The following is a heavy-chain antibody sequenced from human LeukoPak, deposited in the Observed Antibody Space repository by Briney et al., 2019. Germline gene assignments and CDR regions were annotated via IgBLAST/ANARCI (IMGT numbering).Heavy chain of an antibody. Sequence: GGSLRLSCAASGFTVSSNYMSWVRQAPGKGLEWVSVIYSGGSTYYADSVKGRFTISRDNSKNTLYLQMNSLRAEDTAVYYCARARVDTAMCWGYYFDYWGQGTLVTVSS. CDR2: IYSGGST. J-gene: IGHJ4*02. V-gene: IGHV3-53*01. D-gene: IGHD5-18*01. CDR1: GFTVSSNY. CDR3: ARARVDTAMCWGYYFDY.